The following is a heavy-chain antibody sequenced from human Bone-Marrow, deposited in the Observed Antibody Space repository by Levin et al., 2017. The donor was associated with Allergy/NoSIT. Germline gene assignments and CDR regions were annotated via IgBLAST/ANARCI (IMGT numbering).Heavy chain of an antibody. Sequence: RSGGSLRLSCAASGFTFSLYGLHWVRQAPGKGLEWVSLISYDGSYKYYADSVKGRFTISRDNSKNTLYLQMNSLRAEDTAVYYCTKDLDVASAIGYFGYWGQGTLVTVSS. D-gene: IGHD3-3*01. CDR2: ISYDGSYK. CDR3: TKDLDVASAIGYFGY. V-gene: IGHV3-30*18. CDR1: GFTFSLYG. J-gene: IGHJ4*02.